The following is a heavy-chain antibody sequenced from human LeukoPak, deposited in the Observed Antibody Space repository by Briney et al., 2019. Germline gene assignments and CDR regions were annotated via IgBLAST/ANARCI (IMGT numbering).Heavy chain of an antibody. V-gene: IGHV3-23*01. CDR1: GFTFSSYA. CDR3: AKVRSRGIAVAELDY. CDR2: ISGSGTRT. D-gene: IGHD6-19*01. J-gene: IGHJ4*02. Sequence: GGSLRLSCAASGFTFSSYAVSWVRQAPGQGLEWVSTISGSGTRTYYADSVKGRFTISRDNSKNTLYLQMNSLRAEDTAVYYCAKVRSRGIAVAELDYWGQGTLVTVSS.